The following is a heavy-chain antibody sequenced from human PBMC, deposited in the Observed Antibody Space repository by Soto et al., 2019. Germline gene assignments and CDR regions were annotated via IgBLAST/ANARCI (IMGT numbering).Heavy chain of an antibody. D-gene: IGHD3-22*01. Sequence: QVQLQESGPGLVKPSETLSLICTVSGGSISSHYWSWFRQPPGKGLEWIGYVYYSGSTNYNPSLKSRVTISVDTSKNQFSLELSSVTAADTAVYHCARGDYSDSSGLYFDYWGQGTLVTVSS. V-gene: IGHV4-59*11. CDR1: GGSISSHY. J-gene: IGHJ4*02. CDR2: VYYSGST. CDR3: ARGDYSDSSGLYFDY.